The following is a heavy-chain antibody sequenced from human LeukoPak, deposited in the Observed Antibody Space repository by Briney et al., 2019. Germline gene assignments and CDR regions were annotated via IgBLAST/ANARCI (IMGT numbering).Heavy chain of an antibody. CDR2: IYYSGST. D-gene: IGHD5-24*01. CDR1: GGSISSYY. CDR3: ARFKRDGYNYAFDI. Sequence: SETLSLTCTVSGGSISSYYWSWIRQPPGKGLEWIGYIYYSGSTNYNPSLKSRVTISVDTSKNQFSLKLSSVTAADTAVYYCARFKRDGYNYAFDIWGQGTMATVSS. V-gene: IGHV4-59*01. J-gene: IGHJ3*02.